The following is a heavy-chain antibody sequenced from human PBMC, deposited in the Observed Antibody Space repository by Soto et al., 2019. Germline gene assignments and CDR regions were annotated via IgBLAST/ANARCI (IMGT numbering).Heavy chain of an antibody. CDR1: GKSFSPYY. CDR2: IYHSGST. V-gene: IGHV4-34*01. Sequence: PSETLSLTCAFHGKSFSPYYWSWIRQAPGEGLEWIGEIYHSGSTNYNPSLKSRVTISIDASKNQFSLSLRSVTAADTAVYYCARFYYSFGMDVWGQGTTVT. CDR3: ARFYYSFGMDV. J-gene: IGHJ6*02.